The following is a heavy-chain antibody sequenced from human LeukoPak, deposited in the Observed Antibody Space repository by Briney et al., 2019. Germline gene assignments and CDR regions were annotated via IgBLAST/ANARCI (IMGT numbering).Heavy chain of an antibody. D-gene: IGHD3-10*01. CDR2: ISSSGSTR. CDR3: AEGPDYYGSGYYMDV. J-gene: IGHJ6*03. CDR1: RFTFSSYE. Sequence: GGSLRLSCAASRFTFSSYEMNWVRQAPGKGLEWVSYISSSGSTRYYADSVKGRFTISRDNAKNSLYLQMNSLRAEDTAIYYCAEGPDYYGSGYYMDVWGKGTTVTISS. V-gene: IGHV3-48*03.